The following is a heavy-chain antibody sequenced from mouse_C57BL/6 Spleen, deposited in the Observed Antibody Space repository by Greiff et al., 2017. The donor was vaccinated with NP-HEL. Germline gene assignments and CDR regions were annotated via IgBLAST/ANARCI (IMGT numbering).Heavy chain of an antibody. V-gene: IGHV1-64*01. CDR2: IHPNSGST. J-gene: IGHJ2*01. D-gene: IGHD2-13*01. CDR3: ARFGDGRGDY. Sequence: QVQLQQPGAELVKPGASVKLSCKASGYTFTSYWMHWVKQRPGQGLEWIGMIHPNSGSTNYNEKFKSKATLTVYKSSSTAYMQLSSLTSEDSAVYYCARFGDGRGDYWGQGTTLTVSS. CDR1: GYTFTSYW.